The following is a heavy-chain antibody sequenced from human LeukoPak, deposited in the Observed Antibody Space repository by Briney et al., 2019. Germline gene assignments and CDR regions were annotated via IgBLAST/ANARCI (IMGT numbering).Heavy chain of an antibody. CDR2: INPNSGGT. J-gene: IGHJ4*02. CDR3: ARYHPDTADDY. CDR1: GYSFTGY. V-gene: IGHV1-2*02. Sequence: ASVKVSCKASGYSFTGYMRWVRQAPGQGLEWMGWINPNSGGTNYAQKFQGRVTMTRDTSISTAYMELSRLRSDDTAVYYCARYHPDTADDYWGQGTLVTVSS. D-gene: IGHD5-18*01.